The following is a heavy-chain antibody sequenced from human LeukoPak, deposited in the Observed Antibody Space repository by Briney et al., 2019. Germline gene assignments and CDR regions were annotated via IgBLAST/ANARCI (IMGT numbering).Heavy chain of an antibody. D-gene: IGHD2-2*01. CDR3: ASPLGYCSSTDCYGDY. CDR2: IYYSGST. V-gene: IGHV4-59*08. Sequence: PSETLSLTCTVSGGSISSYYWSWMWQPPGKGLEWIGYIYYSGSTNYNPSLKSRVTITVDTSKNQFSLKLSSVTAADTAVYYCASPLGYCSSTDCYGDYWGQGTLVTVSS. J-gene: IGHJ4*02. CDR1: GGSISSYY.